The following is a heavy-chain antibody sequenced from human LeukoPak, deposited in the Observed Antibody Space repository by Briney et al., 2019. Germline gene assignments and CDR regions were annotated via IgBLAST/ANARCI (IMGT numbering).Heavy chain of an antibody. Sequence: GGSLRLSCAASGFTFSSYAMSWVRQAPGKGLEWVSAISGSGGSTYYADSVKGRFTISRDNSKNTLYLQMNSPRAEDTAVYYCAKRGGSGSGWYLDYWGQGTLVTVSP. CDR2: ISGSGGST. CDR1: GFTFSSYA. D-gene: IGHD6-19*01. CDR3: AKRGGSGSGWYLDY. V-gene: IGHV3-23*01. J-gene: IGHJ4*02.